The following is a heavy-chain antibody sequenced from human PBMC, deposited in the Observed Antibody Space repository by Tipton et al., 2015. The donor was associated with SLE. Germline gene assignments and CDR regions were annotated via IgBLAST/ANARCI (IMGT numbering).Heavy chain of an antibody. CDR3: ARDLKGHRIFRMGTQFQNAFDI. V-gene: IGHV1-69*01. CDR1: GGTFNSYA. Sequence: QLVQSGAEVKKPGSSVKVSRKASGGTFNSYAISWVRQAPGQGLEWMGGIIPIFGTANYAQKFQGRVTITADESTSTAYMELSSLRSEDTAVYYCARDLKGHRIFRMGTQFQNAFDIWGQGTMVTVSS. D-gene: IGHD3-9*01. J-gene: IGHJ3*02. CDR2: IIPIFGTA.